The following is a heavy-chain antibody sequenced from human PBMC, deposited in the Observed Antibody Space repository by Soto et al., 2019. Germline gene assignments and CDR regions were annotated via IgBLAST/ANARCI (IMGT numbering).Heavy chain of an antibody. Sequence: ASVKVSCKASGYTFTSYGISWVRQAPGQGLEWMGWNSAYNGNTNYAQKLQGRVTMTTDTSTSTAYMELRSLRSDDTAVYYCARERVCSNTSCYAFDIWGQGTMVTVSS. D-gene: IGHD2-2*01. CDR1: GYTFTSYG. J-gene: IGHJ3*02. CDR3: ARERVCSNTSCYAFDI. CDR2: NSAYNGNT. V-gene: IGHV1-18*01.